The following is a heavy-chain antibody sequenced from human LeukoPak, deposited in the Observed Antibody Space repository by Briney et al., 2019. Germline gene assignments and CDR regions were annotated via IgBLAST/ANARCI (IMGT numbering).Heavy chain of an antibody. D-gene: IGHD2-8*01. CDR3: SRENGAFSPFGY. CDR1: GYSISSNHW. Sequence: SDTLSLTCAVSGYSISSNHWWGWIRQPPGKGLEWIGYILYAGSTYYNPSLKSRVTMSVDTSKNHLSLNLTSVTAADTAVYYCSRENGAFSPFGYWGQGTLVTVPS. CDR2: ILYAGST. J-gene: IGHJ4*02. V-gene: IGHV4-28*03.